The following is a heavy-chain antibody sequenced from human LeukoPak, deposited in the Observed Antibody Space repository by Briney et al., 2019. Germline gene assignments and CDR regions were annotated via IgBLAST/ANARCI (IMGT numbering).Heavy chain of an antibody. Sequence: PSETLSLTCAVYGGSFSGYYWSWIRQPPGKGLEWIGEINHSGSTNYNPSLKSRVTISVDTSKNQFSLKLSSVTAADTAVYYCARDQGYGGDWFDPWGQGTLVTVSS. D-gene: IGHD5-12*01. CDR2: INHSGST. V-gene: IGHV4-34*01. CDR3: ARDQGYGGDWFDP. J-gene: IGHJ5*02. CDR1: GGSFSGYY.